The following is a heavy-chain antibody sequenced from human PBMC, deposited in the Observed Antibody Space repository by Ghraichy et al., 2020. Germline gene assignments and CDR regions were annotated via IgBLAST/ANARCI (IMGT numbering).Heavy chain of an antibody. V-gene: IGHV3-23*01. Sequence: LSLTCAASGFTFSSYAMSWVRQAPGKGLEWVSAISGSGGSTYYADSVKGRFTISRDNSKNTLYLQMNSLRAEDTAVYYCAKDRSADTWTGFPVWFDPWGQGTLVTVSS. J-gene: IGHJ5*02. CDR2: ISGSGGST. CDR3: AKDRSADTWTGFPVWFDP. CDR1: GFTFSSYA. D-gene: IGHD1-20*01.